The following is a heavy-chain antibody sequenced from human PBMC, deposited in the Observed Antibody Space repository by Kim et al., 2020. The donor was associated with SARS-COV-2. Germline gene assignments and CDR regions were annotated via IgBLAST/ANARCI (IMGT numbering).Heavy chain of an antibody. CDR2: INTDGTFS. D-gene: IGHD3-16*01. Sequence: GWSLRLSCAASGFTFRIYWMHWVRQAPGKGLVWVSRINTDGTFSNYADSVRGRFTISRDLATNTVYLQMNSLRAEDTAVYFCAGAVGPTRNDFWGQGTLV. V-gene: IGHV3-74*01. J-gene: IGHJ4*02. CDR1: GFTFRIYW. CDR3: AGAVGPTRNDF.